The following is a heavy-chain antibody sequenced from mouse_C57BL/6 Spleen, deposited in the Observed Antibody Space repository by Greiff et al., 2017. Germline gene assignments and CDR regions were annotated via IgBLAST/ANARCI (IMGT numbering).Heavy chain of an antibody. J-gene: IGHJ4*01. CDR2: IYIGNGYT. Sequence: EVQLQESGAELVRPGSSVKMSCKTSGYTFTSYGITWVKQRHGQGLEWIGYIYIGNGYTEYNEKFKGKATLTSDTASSTAYMQLSSLTSEDSAIYFCAKERNPYYDYDRGYAMDYWGQGTSVTVSS. V-gene: IGHV1-58*01. D-gene: IGHD2-4*01. CDR1: GYTFTSYG. CDR3: AKERNPYYDYDRGYAMDY.